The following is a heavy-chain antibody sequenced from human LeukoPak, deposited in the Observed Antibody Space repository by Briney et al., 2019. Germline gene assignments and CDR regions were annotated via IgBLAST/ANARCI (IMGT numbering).Heavy chain of an antibody. CDR1: GFTFSSDW. CDR3: ARDPDMVRGVNFDY. J-gene: IGHJ4*02. V-gene: IGHV3-7*03. Sequence: GGSLRLSCAASGFTFSSDWMNWVRQAPGKGLEWVANIKRDGSAKYYVDSVKGRFTISRDNAKNSLYLQMNSLRAEDTAVYYCARDPDMVRGVNFDYWGQGTLVTVSS. CDR2: IKRDGSAK. D-gene: IGHD3-10*01.